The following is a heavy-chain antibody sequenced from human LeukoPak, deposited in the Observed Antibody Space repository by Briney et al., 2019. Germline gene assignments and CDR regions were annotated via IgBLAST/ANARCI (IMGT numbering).Heavy chain of an antibody. CDR1: GFTFGTYA. CDR3: AKGGGSGSYYIFDF. J-gene: IGHJ4*02. CDR2: ISGSGGGT. D-gene: IGHD3-10*01. Sequence: GGSLRLSCVASGFTFGTYAMNWVRQAPGKGREWVSGISGSGGGTYYGDSVKGRFTISRDNSKNTVYLQMDNLRADDTAVYYCAKGGGSGSYYIFDFRGQGTLVTVSS. V-gene: IGHV3-23*01.